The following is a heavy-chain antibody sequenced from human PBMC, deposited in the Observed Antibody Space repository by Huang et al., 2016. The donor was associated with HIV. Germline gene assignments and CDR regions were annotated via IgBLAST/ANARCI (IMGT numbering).Heavy chain of an antibody. V-gene: IGHV4-34*02. CDR2: INHLGSP. D-gene: IGHD3-10*01. J-gene: IGHJ5*02. CDR1: GGSLSGYY. Sequence: QVHLQQWGAGLLKSAETLSLTCAVYGGSLSGYYWSWFRQTPGKGLEWIGEINHLGSPNYNPSLKSRVSISMDGSKKQFSLKLRSISDADTAVYFCARDATKNPRGWFDPWGQGTLVTGSS. CDR3: ARDATKNPRGWFDP.